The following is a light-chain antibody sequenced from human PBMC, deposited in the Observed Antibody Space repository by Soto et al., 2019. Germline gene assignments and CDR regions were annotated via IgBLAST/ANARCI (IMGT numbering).Light chain of an antibody. CDR3: SSYSRVSPLHV. CDR2: EVN. CDR1: SSDIGAYDS. J-gene: IGLJ1*01. V-gene: IGLV2-14*01. Sequence: QSVLTQPASVSGSLGQSITISRSGTSSDIGAYDSVSWYQQHPGRAPKLIIFEVNNWPSGVSSRFSRSKSGNTASLTISGLQPEDEADYYCSSYSRVSPLHVFGPGTKGTVL.